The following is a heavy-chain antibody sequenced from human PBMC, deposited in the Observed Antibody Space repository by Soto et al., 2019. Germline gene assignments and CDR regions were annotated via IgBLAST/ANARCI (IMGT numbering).Heavy chain of an antibody. CDR1: GFTFSSYG. CDR2: ISVDGSNK. Sequence: ESGGGVVQPGRSLRLSCAASGFTFSSYGIHWVRQAPGKGLEWVAVISVDGSNKYYADSVKGRFTISRDNSKNTLYLQMSRLRPEDTAVYYCAKDRGIQLWSHYFDFWGQGTLVTVSS. D-gene: IGHD5-18*01. J-gene: IGHJ4*02. CDR3: AKDRGIQLWSHYFDF. V-gene: IGHV3-30*18.